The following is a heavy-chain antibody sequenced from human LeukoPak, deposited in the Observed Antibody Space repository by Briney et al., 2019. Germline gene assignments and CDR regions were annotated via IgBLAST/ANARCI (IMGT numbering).Heavy chain of an antibody. CDR2: ISAYNGNT. V-gene: IGHV1-18*01. J-gene: IGHJ6*03. D-gene: IGHD4-17*01. CDR3: AKDYGYNYYYYMDV. Sequence: ASVKVSCKASGYTFTSYGISWVRQAPGQGLEWMGWISAYNGNTNYAQKFQGRVTITADKSTSTAYMELSSLRSEDTAVYYCAKDYGYNYYYYMDVWGKGTTVTVSS. CDR1: GYTFTSYG.